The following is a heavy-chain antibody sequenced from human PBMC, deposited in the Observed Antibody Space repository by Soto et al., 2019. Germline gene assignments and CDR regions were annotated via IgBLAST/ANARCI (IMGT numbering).Heavy chain of an antibody. J-gene: IGHJ4*02. V-gene: IGHV1-18*01. CDR2: IIPNNGTA. D-gene: IGHD3-10*01. CDR3: ARDDYYGSGSYAIDY. Sequence: ASVKVSCKASGGTFSSYAISWVRQAPGQGLEWMGGIIPNNGTANYAQKLQGRVTMTTDTSTSTAYMELRSLRSDDTAVYYCARDDYYGSGSYAIDYWGQGTLVTVSS. CDR1: GGTFSSYA.